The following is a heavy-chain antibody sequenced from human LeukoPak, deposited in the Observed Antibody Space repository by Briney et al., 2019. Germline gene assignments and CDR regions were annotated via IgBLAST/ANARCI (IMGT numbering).Heavy chain of an antibody. CDR2: MSPNSGNT. CDR1: GYTFTSYD. CDR3: ARLGNDIVATLGDY. Sequence: GASVKVSCKTSGYTFTSYDINWVRQATGQGREWMGYMSPNSGNTGYAQNIQGRVTMTRNTSINTAYMELSSLRSEDTAVYYCARLGNDIVATLGDYWGQGTLVTVSS. V-gene: IGHV1-8*01. J-gene: IGHJ4*02. D-gene: IGHD5-12*01.